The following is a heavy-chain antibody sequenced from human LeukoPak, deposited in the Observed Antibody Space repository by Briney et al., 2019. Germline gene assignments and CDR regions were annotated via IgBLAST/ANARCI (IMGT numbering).Heavy chain of an antibody. CDR1: GFTFSTYA. CDR3: ARVLYSPGGKLDY. CDR2: IYSDGST. Sequence: PGGSLRLSCAASGFTFSTYAMSWVRQAPGKGLEWVSVIYSDGSTYYADSVKGRFTISRDNSKNTLYLQMNTLRAEDTAVYYCARVLYSPGGKLDYWGQGTLVTVSS. V-gene: IGHV3-66*01. D-gene: IGHD2-21*01. J-gene: IGHJ4*02.